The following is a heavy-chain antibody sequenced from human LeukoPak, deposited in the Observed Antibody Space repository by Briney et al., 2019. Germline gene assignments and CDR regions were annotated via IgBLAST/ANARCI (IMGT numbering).Heavy chain of an antibody. J-gene: IGHJ4*02. Sequence: PSETLSLTCSVSGGSISSSSYYWGWIRQPPGKGLEWIGSMYYSGSTYYNPSLKSRVTISVDTSKNQFSLKLSSVTAADAAAYYCARIRATVNSPFDYWGQGTLVTVSS. V-gene: IGHV4-39*01. CDR1: GGSISSSSYY. CDR2: MYYSGST. D-gene: IGHD4-17*01. CDR3: ARIRATVNSPFDY.